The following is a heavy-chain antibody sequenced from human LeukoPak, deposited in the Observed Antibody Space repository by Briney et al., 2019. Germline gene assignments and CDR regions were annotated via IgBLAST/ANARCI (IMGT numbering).Heavy chain of an antibody. J-gene: IGHJ4*02. D-gene: IGHD4-17*01. V-gene: IGHV3-30*04. CDR2: ISYDGSNK. CDR3: ARESPVTTSPPYYFDY. Sequence: GGSLRLSCAASGFTFSSYSMHWVRQAPGKGLEWVAVISYDGSNKYYADSVKGRFTISRDNSKNTLYLQMSSLRAEDTAVFYCARESPVTTSPPYYFDYWGQGTLVTVSS. CDR1: GFTFSSYS.